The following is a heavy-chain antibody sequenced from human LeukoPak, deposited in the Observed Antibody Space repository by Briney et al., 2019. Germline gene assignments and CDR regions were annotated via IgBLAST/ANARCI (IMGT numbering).Heavy chain of an antibody. CDR1: GFTFSSYA. Sequence: GGSLRLSCAASGFTFSSYAMSWVRQAPGEGLEWVSGISSGATSTDYADSVRGRFSISRDNFKNTVSLQMSSLRAEDTATYYCAKGTDYYGSGGHFDFWGQGALVTVSS. J-gene: IGHJ4*02. V-gene: IGHV3-23*01. CDR3: AKGTDYYGSGGHFDF. CDR2: ISSGATST. D-gene: IGHD3-10*01.